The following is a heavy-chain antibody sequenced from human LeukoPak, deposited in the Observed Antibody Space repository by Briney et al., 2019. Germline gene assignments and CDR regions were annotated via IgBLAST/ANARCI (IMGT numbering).Heavy chain of an antibody. CDR2: INHSGST. D-gene: IGHD2-2*01. J-gene: IGHJ6*04. CDR1: GGSFSGYY. V-gene: IGHV4-34*01. Sequence: SETLSFTCAVYGGSFSGYYWSWIRQPPGKGLECIGEINHSGSTNYNPSLKSRVTISVDTSKNQFSLKLSSVTAADTAVYYCARMGRIVVVPAANSHYYYGMDVWGKGTTVTVSS. CDR3: ARMGRIVVVPAANSHYYYGMDV.